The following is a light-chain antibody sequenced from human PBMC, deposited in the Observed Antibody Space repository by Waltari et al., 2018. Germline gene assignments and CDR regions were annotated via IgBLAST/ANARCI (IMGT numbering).Light chain of an antibody. J-gene: IGKJ2*01. V-gene: IGKV3-15*01. CDR1: QSVSSN. CDR2: GAS. CDR3: QHSDT. Sequence: EIVMTQSPGTLSVSPGEKATLSCRASQSVSSNLAWYQQKHGQSPRLLIYGASTRATGIPARFSGSGSGTDFTLTISSLQSEDFAVYYCQHSDTFGQGTKLEIK.